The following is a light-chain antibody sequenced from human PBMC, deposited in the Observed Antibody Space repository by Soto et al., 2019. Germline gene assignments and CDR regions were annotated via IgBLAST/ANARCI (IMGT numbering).Light chain of an antibody. CDR1: QSINAH. CDR2: AAS. Sequence: EVVMTQSPATLSVSPGERVTLSCRASQSINAHLAWYQQKPGQAPRLLIHAASTRATGIPARFSGSGFGTEIILTISRLRSKDFAVYYCQQYNTWIWKFGQGTKVEIQ. CDR3: QQYNTWIWK. J-gene: IGKJ1*01. V-gene: IGKV3-15*01.